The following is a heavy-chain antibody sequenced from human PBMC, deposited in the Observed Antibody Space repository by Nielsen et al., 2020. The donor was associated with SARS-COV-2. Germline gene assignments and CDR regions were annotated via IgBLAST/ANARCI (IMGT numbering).Heavy chain of an antibody. D-gene: IGHD3-10*01. CDR2: IKQDGSEK. J-gene: IGHJ4*02. Sequence: GGSLRLSCAASGFTFSSYWMSWVRQAPGKGLEWVANIKQDGSEKYYVDSVKGRFTISRDNAKNSLYLQMNSLRAEDTAVYYCARDPAYYYGSGSYGGDGDYWGQGTLVTVSS. CDR3: ARDPAYYYGSGSYGGDGDY. CDR1: GFTFSSYW. V-gene: IGHV3-7*03.